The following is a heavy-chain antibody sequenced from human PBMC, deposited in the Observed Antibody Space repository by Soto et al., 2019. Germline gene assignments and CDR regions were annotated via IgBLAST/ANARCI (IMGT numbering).Heavy chain of an antibody. J-gene: IGHJ6*02. Sequence: GESLKISCKVSGYTFTNYWIGWVRQMPGKGLEWMGIIYPGDSDTKYNPSFQGQVTISADKSITTTYLQWSSLKASDTAIYYCAASIFYYGMGVWGQGTTVTVSS. CDR1: GYTFTNYW. CDR2: IYPGDSDT. V-gene: IGHV5-51*01. CDR3: AASIFYYGMGV.